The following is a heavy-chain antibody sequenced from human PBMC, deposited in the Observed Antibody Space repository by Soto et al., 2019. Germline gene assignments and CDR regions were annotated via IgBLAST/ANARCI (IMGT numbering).Heavy chain of an antibody. Sequence: PSETLSLTCAVSGGSISSSSYYWGWIRQPPGKGLEWIGSIYYTGNTYYTPSLQSRVAISVDTSKNQFSLKLNSVTAADTAVYYCARRTVNIRTFYSGLKTHCFDYWGQGALVTAPQ. D-gene: IGHD6-19*01. CDR3: ARRTVNIRTFYSGLKTHCFDY. CDR2: IYYTGNT. J-gene: IGHJ4*02. V-gene: IGHV4-39*01. CDR1: GGSISSSSYY.